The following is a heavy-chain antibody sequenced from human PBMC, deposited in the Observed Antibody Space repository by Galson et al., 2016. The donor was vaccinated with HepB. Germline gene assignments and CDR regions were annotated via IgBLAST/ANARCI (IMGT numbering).Heavy chain of an antibody. D-gene: IGHD3-22*01. CDR2: ISPSNGDT. J-gene: IGHJ4*02. V-gene: IGHV1-18*04. Sequence: SVKVSCKASGYTFSTYGMSWVRQAPGQGLEWMGWISPSNGDTTYGQKFRGRVTMTRDTSTSTVYMELSSLRSEDTAVYFCARGGYYDSSGSLGYWGQGTLVTVSS. CDR1: GYTFSTYG. CDR3: ARGGYYDSSGSLGY.